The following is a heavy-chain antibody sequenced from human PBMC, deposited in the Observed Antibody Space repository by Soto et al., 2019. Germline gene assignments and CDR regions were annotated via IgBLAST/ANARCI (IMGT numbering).Heavy chain of an antibody. CDR1: GYTFTSYA. V-gene: IGHV1-69*13. CDR3: ARDLDGDILTGYREFYYYYGMDV. D-gene: IGHD3-9*01. J-gene: IGHJ6*02. Sequence: SVKVSCKASGYTFTSYAISWVRQAPGQGLEWMGGIIPIFGTANYAQKFQGRVTITADESTSTAYMELSSLRSEDTAVYYCARDLDGDILTGYREFYYYYGMDVWGQGTTVTVSS. CDR2: IIPIFGTA.